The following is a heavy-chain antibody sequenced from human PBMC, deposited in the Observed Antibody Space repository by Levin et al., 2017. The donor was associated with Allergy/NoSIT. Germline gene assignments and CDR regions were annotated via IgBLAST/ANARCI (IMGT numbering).Heavy chain of an antibody. Sequence: GGSLRLSCAASGFTFSTYSMTWVRQAPGKGLEWVANIKQDGSEKYYVDSVKGRFTISRDNAKNSLYLQMNSLRAEDTAVYYCARRLPNYFAMDVWGQGTTVTVS. CDR3: ARRLPNYFAMDV. V-gene: IGHV3-7*01. CDR1: GFTFSTYS. J-gene: IGHJ6*02. CDR2: IKQDGSEK.